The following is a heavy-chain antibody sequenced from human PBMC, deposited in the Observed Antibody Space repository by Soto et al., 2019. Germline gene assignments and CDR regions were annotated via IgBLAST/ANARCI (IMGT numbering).Heavy chain of an antibody. J-gene: IGHJ5*02. D-gene: IGHD3-10*01. V-gene: IGHV1-2*02. Sequence: ASVKVSCKASGYTFTGYYMHWVRQAPGQGLAGMGWINPNSGGTNYAQKFQGRVTMTRDTPISTAYMELSRLRADDTAVYYCARDRGLTSASGSNNWFDPWGQGTLVTVSS. CDR3: ARDRGLTSASGSNNWFDP. CDR2: INPNSGGT. CDR1: GYTFTGYY.